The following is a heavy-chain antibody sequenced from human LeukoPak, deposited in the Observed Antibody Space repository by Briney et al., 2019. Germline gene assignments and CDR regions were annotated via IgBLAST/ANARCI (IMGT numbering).Heavy chain of an antibody. V-gene: IGHV1-2*06. Sequence: ASVKVSCKASGYTFTGYYMHWVRQAPGQGLGWMGRINPKSGGTNYAQKFQGRVTMTRDTSISTAYMELSRLRSDDTAVYYCAREGGATTGFDYWGQGTLVTVSS. CDR2: INPKSGGT. D-gene: IGHD3-16*01. CDR3: AREGGATTGFDY. CDR1: GYTFTGYY. J-gene: IGHJ4*02.